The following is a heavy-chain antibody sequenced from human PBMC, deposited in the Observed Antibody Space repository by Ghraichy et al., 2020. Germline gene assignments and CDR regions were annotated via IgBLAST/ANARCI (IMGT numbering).Heavy chain of an antibody. CDR2: ISGSGGST. Sequence: GESLRLSCAASGFTFSSYAMSWVRQAPGKGLEWVSAISGSGGSTYYADSVKGRFTISRDNSKNTLYLQMNSLRAEDTAVYYCASGDFWSGYYTGYFDYWGQGTLVTVSS. CDR3: ASGDFWSGYYTGYFDY. D-gene: IGHD3-3*01. V-gene: IGHV3-23*01. CDR1: GFTFSSYA. J-gene: IGHJ4*02.